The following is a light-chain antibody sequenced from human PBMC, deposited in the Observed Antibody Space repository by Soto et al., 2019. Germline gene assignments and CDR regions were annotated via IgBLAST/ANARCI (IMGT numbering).Light chain of an antibody. CDR2: SAS. J-gene: IGKJ1*01. Sequence: EGGMTHSQATLSVSPGETVTLSCRASQSLRSNLAWYQKKPGQTPRLLIYSASIRAAATPARFSGSGAGTNFSLTIICLQSEDFAVYYCQEHDKLPPPSGQRTNVAI. CDR3: QEHDKLPPP. CDR1: QSLRSN. V-gene: IGKV3-15*01.